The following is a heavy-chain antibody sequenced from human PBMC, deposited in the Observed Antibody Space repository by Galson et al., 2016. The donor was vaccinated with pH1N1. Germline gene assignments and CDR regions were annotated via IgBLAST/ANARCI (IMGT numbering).Heavy chain of an antibody. J-gene: IGHJ4*02. CDR1: GFIFSSYA. V-gene: IGHV3-23*01. CDR2: ISSSGDNT. CDR3: VKYDSSGYYYGRLAN. Sequence: SLRLSCAASGFIFSSYAMSWVRQAPGKGLEWVSGISSSGDNTYFADSVKGRITISRDNSKNTLYLEMSSLRAEDTAVYYCVKYDSSGYYYGRLANWGQGTLVSVSS. D-gene: IGHD3-22*01.